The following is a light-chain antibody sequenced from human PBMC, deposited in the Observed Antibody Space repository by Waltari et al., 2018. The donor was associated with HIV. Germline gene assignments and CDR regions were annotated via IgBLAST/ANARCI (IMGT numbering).Light chain of an antibody. CDR3: CSYAGSNTFV. CDR2: EGS. CDR1: NSDVGSYNL. V-gene: IGLV2-23*03. Sequence: QSALTQPASVSGSPGQSTTISCTGTNSDVGSYNLVSWYQQHPGKAPKLMIYEGSKRPSGVSTLCAGAKSGNTASLTISGLQAEDEADYYCCSYAGSNTFVFGTGTKVTVL. J-gene: IGLJ1*01.